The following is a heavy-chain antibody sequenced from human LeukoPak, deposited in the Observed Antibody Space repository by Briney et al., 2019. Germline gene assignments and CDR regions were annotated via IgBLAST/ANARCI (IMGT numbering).Heavy chain of an antibody. CDR3: ARDTARITIFGGAKYMDL. D-gene: IGHD3-3*01. J-gene: IGHJ6*03. Sequence: GASVKVSCKASGYTFTGYYIHWVRQAPGQGLEWMGWINPNSGGTNYAQKFQGRVTMTRDTSISTAYMELSRLRSDDTAVYYCARDTARITIFGGAKYMDLWGKGTTVTVSS. CDR2: INPNSGGT. CDR1: GYTFTGYY. V-gene: IGHV1-2*02.